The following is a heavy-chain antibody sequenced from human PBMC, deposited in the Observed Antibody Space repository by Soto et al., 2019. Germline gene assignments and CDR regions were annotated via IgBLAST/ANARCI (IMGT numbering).Heavy chain of an antibody. Sequence: EVQLVESGGGLVQPGGSLRLSCAASGFTFSSYWMHWVRQAPGKGLVWVSRINSDGSITSYADSVKGRFTISRDNAKNTLYLHMNSLRAEDTAVYYCARQEGAAFHYDGMDVWGQGTTVTVSS. CDR1: GFTFSSYW. CDR3: ARQEGAAFHYDGMDV. J-gene: IGHJ6*02. V-gene: IGHV3-74*01. CDR2: INSDGSIT.